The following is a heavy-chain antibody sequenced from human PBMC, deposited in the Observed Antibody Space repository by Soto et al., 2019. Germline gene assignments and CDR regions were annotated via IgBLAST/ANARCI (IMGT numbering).Heavy chain of an antibody. V-gene: IGHV1-3*05. CDR2: INAGNGNT. Sequence: QVQLVQSGAEEKKPGASVKVSCKASGYTFSSYAMHWVRQAPGQRLEWMGWINAGNGNTKYSQKFRGRVTIPRDTSASTAYMELSSRRSEDTAVYYCARGGPPTDYWGQGTLVTVSS. CDR3: ARGGPPTDY. D-gene: IGHD3-10*01. J-gene: IGHJ4*02. CDR1: GYTFSSYA.